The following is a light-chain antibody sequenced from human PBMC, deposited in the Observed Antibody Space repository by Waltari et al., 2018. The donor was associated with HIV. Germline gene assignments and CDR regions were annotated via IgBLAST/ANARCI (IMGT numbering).Light chain of an antibody. CDR1: QSLNNY. CDR2: DSS. V-gene: IGKV3-11*01. Sequence: EIVLTQSPATLSLSPGERATLSCRASQSLNNYLAWYQQRPGQPPRLLIYDSSNRAAGIPARFSGSGFGTDFTLTISSLEPEDFAVYYCQQRSIWPRTFGQGTKLEIK. J-gene: IGKJ2*01. CDR3: QQRSIWPRT.